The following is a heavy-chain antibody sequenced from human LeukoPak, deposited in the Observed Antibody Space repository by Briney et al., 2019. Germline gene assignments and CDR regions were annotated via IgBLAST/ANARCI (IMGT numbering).Heavy chain of an antibody. CDR3: ARETAPYYYYYMDV. CDR2: IYSGGST. J-gene: IGHJ6*03. CDR1: GFTVCSSY. V-gene: IGHV3-53*01. Sequence: PGGSLRLSCAGSGFTVCSSYMSWVRQAPGKGLEWVSDIYSGGSTYYADSVKGRFTISRDNSKHTLYLQVNSLRAEDTAVYYCARETAPYYYYYMDVWGKGTTVTVPS. D-gene: IGHD6-25*01.